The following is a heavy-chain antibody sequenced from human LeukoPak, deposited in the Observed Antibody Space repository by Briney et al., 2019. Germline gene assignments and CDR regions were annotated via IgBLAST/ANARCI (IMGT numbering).Heavy chain of an antibody. V-gene: IGHV3-30-3*01. D-gene: IGHD2-21*02. Sequence: PGRSLRLSCAASGFTFSSYAMHWVRQAPGKGLEWVAVISYDGSNKYYADSVKGRFTISRDNSKSTLYLQMNSLRAEDTAVYYCARERTLVVTATGHFDYWGQGTLVTVSS. J-gene: IGHJ4*02. CDR1: GFTFSSYA. CDR3: ARERTLVVTATGHFDY. CDR2: ISYDGSNK.